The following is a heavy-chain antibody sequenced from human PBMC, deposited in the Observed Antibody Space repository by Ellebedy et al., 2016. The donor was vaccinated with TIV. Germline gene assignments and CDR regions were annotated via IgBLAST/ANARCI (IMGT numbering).Heavy chain of an antibody. J-gene: IGHJ4*02. D-gene: IGHD5-12*01. CDR1: GYSLSTYG. CDR3: ARGRYSGYDHSDY. V-gene: IGHV1-18*04. Sequence: AASVKVSCKASGYSLSTYGFSWVRQAPGQGLEGRGWISVYTGKTNYAQKFQGRVTLTTDTSTGTAHMELRSLRSDDTAVYYCARGRYSGYDHSDYWGQGTLVTVSS. CDR2: ISVYTGKT.